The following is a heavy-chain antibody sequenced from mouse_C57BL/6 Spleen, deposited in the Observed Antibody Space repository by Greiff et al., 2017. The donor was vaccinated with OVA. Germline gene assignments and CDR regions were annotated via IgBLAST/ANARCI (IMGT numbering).Heavy chain of an antibody. D-gene: IGHD3-1*01. Sequence: VQLQQSGPGLVAPSQSLSITCTVSGFSLTSYAISWVRQPPGQGLEWLGEIWPGGGTNYNSALKSRLSTWKDNSKSKVFLKMNSLQTDDTARYYCARKAGRGAYYFGGWGKGTTLTASS. CDR2: IWPGGGT. CDR3: ARKAGRGAYYFGG. CDR1: GFSLTSYA. V-gene: IGHV2-9-1*01. J-gene: IGHJ2*01.